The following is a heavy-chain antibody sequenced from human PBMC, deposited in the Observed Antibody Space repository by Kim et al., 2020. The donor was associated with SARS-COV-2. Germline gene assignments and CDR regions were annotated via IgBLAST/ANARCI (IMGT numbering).Heavy chain of an antibody. Sequence: SETLSLTCTVSGGSISSGSYYWSWIRQPAGKGLEWIGRIYTSGSTNYNPSLKSRVTISVDTSKNQFSLKLSSVTAADTAVYYCARADFYYYDSSGYFDYWGQGTLVTVSS. D-gene: IGHD3-22*01. CDR2: IYTSGST. CDR1: GGSISSGSYY. CDR3: ARADFYYYDSSGYFDY. J-gene: IGHJ4*02. V-gene: IGHV4-61*02.